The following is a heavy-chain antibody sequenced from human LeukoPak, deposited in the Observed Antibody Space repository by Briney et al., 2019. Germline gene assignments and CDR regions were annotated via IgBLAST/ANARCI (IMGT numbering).Heavy chain of an antibody. Sequence: SETLSLTCTVSGGSISSSSYYWGWNRQPAGKGLEWIGRIYTSGSTNYNPSLKSRVTMSVDTSKNQFSLMLSSVTAADTAVYYCARVVDSSFDYWGQGTLVTVSS. CDR2: IYTSGST. D-gene: IGHD3-22*01. V-gene: IGHV4-61*02. CDR1: GGSISSSSYY. J-gene: IGHJ4*02. CDR3: ARVVDSSFDY.